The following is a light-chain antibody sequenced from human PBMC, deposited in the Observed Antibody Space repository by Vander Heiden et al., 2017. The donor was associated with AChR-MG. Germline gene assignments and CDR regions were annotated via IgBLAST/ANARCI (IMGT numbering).Light chain of an antibody. CDR2: AAS. J-gene: IGKJ1*01. CDR3: QQVNSYPST. V-gene: IGKV1-9*01. CDR1: QGIYSY. Sequence: DIQLTQSPSFLSASVGDRVTITCRASQGIYSYLAWYQQKPGKAPNLLIYAASTLQSGVPSRFSGSGSGTEFTLTISSLQPEDFATYYCQQVNSYPSTFGQGTKVEIK.